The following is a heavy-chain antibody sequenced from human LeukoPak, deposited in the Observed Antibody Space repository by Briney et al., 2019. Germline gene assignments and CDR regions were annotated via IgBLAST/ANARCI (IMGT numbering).Heavy chain of an antibody. CDR2: IYYSGST. Sequence: SETLSLNCTVSGGSISSGGYYWSWIRQHPGKGLEWIGYIYYSGSTYYNPSLKSRVTISVDTSKNQFSLKLSSVTAADTAVYYCARYSSSLSFDYWGQGTLVTVSS. V-gene: IGHV4-31*03. D-gene: IGHD6-6*01. J-gene: IGHJ4*02. CDR3: ARYSSSLSFDY. CDR1: GGSISSGGYY.